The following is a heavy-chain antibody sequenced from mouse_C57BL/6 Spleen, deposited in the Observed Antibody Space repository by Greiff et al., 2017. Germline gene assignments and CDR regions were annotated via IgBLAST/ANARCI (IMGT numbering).Heavy chain of an antibody. CDR2: IYPGDGDT. Sequence: QVQLQQSGPELVKPGASVKISCKASGYAFSSSWMNWVKQRPGKGLEWIGRIYPGDGDTNYNGKFKGKATLTADKSSSTAYMQLSSLTSEDSAVYVCARDGSYYAMDYWGQGTSVTVSS. V-gene: IGHV1-82*01. J-gene: IGHJ4*01. CDR3: ARDGSYYAMDY. CDR1: GYAFSSSW. D-gene: IGHD2-3*01.